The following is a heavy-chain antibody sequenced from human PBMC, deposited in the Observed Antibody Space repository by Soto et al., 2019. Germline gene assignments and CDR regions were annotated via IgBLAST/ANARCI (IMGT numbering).Heavy chain of an antibody. J-gene: IGHJ4*02. D-gene: IGHD3-10*01. CDR3: ARDVASRFGVHALDY. Sequence: QVQLVQSGAEVKKPGASVKVSCKASGYTFTSYYMHWVRQAPGQGLEWMGIINPSGGSTSYAQKFQGRVTMTRDTSTSTGYMELSSLRSEDTAVYYCARDVASRFGVHALDYWGQGTLVTVSS. V-gene: IGHV1-46*03. CDR1: GYTFTSYY. CDR2: INPSGGST.